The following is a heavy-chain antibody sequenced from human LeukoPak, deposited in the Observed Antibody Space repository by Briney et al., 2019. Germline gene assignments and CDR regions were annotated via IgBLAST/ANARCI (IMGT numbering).Heavy chain of an antibody. D-gene: IGHD6-13*01. V-gene: IGHV1-69*04. J-gene: IGHJ5*02. CDR2: IIPVLGRV. Sequence: ASVKVSCKAPGGTLNSYAIGWVRQAPGQGLEWMGRIIPVLGRVRYAQQFQGRVTISADISTTTVYLDLSSLRSEDTAVYYCARAIASADTGANWFDPWGQGTLVTVSS. CDR1: GGTLNSYA. CDR3: ARAIASADTGANWFDP.